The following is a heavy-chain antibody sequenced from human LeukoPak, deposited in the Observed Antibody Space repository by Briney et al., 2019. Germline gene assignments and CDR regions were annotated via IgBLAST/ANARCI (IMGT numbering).Heavy chain of an antibody. CDR2: ISSSGSTI. J-gene: IGHJ4*02. D-gene: IGHD2-15*01. Sequence: GGTLRLSCAASGFTFSSYEMNWVRQAPGKGLEWVSYISSSGSTIYYADSVKGRFTISRDNAKTSLYLRMNSLRAEDTAVYYCASDAEYCSGGSCYRGNFDYWGQGTLVTVSS. CDR3: ASDAEYCSGGSCYRGNFDY. CDR1: GFTFSSYE. V-gene: IGHV3-48*03.